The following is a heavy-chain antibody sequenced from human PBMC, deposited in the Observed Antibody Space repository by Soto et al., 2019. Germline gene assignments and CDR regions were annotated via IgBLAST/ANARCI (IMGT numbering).Heavy chain of an antibody. V-gene: IGHV1-69*01. CDR2: IIPIFGTA. CDR3: ARSYYGSGSYWGDYYYYGMDV. D-gene: IGHD3-10*01. J-gene: IGHJ6*02. CDR1: GGTFSSYA. Sequence: QVQLVQSGAEVKKPGSSVKVSCKASGGTFSSYAISWVRQAPGQGLEWMGGIIPIFGTANYAQKFQGRVTITADESTSTAHMELNSLRSEDTAVYYCARSYYGSGSYWGDYYYYGMDVWGQGTTVTVSS.